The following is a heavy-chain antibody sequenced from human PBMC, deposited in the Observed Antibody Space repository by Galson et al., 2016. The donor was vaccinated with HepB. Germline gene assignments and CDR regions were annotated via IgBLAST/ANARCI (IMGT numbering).Heavy chain of an antibody. D-gene: IGHD3-10*01. CDR1: GYTFTKYY. Sequence: SVKVSCKASGYTFTKYYMHWVRQAPGQGLEWMGIINPSGTNTHYAQNFQGRVTLTRDTSTSTVYMELSSLRSEDTAVYYCARDPSAHIIMLQGGCFDPWGQGTLVTVSS. CDR3: ARDPSAHIIMLQGGCFDP. CDR2: INPSGTNT. J-gene: IGHJ5*02. V-gene: IGHV1-46*01.